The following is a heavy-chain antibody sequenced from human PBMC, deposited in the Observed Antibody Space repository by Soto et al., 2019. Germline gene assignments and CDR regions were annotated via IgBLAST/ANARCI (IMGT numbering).Heavy chain of an antibody. CDR3: ARGRYCSSTSCSPMHV. V-gene: IGHV3-33*01. Sequence: GGSLRLSCAASGFTFSSYGMHWVRQAPGKGLEWVAVIWYDGSNKYYADSVKGRFTISRDNSKNTLYLQMNSLRAEDTAVYYCARGRYCSSTSCSPMHVWGQWTIVTVSS. CDR1: GFTFSSYG. CDR2: IWYDGSNK. J-gene: IGHJ6*02. D-gene: IGHD2-2*01.